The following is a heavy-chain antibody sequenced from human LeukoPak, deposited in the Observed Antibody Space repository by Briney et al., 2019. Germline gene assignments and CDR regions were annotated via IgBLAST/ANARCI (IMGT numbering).Heavy chain of an antibody. D-gene: IGHD2-2*01. J-gene: IGHJ4*02. CDR1: GGSFSGYY. CDR2: INHSGST. V-gene: IGHV4-34*01. CDR3: ARALAGIVVVPAARRRDTGHDY. Sequence: SETLSLTCAVYGGSFSGYYWSWIRQPPGKGLEWIGEINHSGSTNYNPSLKSRVTISVDTSKNQFSLKLSSVTAADTAVYYCARALAGIVVVPAARRRDTGHDYWGQGTLVTVSS.